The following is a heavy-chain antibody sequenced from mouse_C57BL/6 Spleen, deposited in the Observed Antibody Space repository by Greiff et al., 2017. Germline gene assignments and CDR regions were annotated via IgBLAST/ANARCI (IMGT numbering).Heavy chain of an antibody. Sequence: EVKLVESGGGLVKPGGSLKLSCAASGFTFSDYGMHWVRQAPEKGLEWVAYISSGSSTIYYADTVKGRFTISRDNAKNTLFLQMASLRSEDTAMYYCARQVYDDYEDYGYWGQGATLTVSS. D-gene: IGHD2-4*01. CDR1: GFTFSDYG. CDR3: ARQVYDDYEDYGY. J-gene: IGHJ2*01. CDR2: ISSGSSTI. V-gene: IGHV5-17*01.